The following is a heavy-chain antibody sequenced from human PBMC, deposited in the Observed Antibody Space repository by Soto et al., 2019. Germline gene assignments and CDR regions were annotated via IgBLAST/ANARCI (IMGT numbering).Heavy chain of an antibody. CDR1: GYTFSSYG. D-gene: IGHD3-9*01. CDR2: IIPIFGTA. V-gene: IGHV1-69*13. CDR3: ARDLECYDILTGPKGRYQALDI. Sequence: ALVKVSFKASGYTFSSYGISWVRQAPGQGLEWMGGIIPIFGTANYAQKFQGRVTITADESTSTAYMELNSLRSEDTAVYYCARDLECYDILTGPKGRYQALDIWGKGTLVT. J-gene: IGHJ3*02.